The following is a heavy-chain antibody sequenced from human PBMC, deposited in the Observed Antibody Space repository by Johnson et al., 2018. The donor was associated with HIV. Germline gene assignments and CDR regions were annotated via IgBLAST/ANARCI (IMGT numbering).Heavy chain of an antibody. Sequence: VQLVEYGGGLVQPGGSLRLSCAASGFPFSSYWMHWVRQAPGKGLVWVSRINNDGSSTTYADSVKGRFTISRDNSKNTLYLQMNSLRAEDTAVYYCARTTSGGVVIKDAFDIWGQGTMVTVSS. CDR2: INNDGSST. J-gene: IGHJ3*02. V-gene: IGHV3-74*02. CDR3: ARTTSGGVVIKDAFDI. CDR1: GFPFSSYW. D-gene: IGHD3-3*01.